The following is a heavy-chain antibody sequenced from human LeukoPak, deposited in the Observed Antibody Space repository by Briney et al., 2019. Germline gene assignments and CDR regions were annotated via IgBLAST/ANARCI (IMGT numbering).Heavy chain of an antibody. CDR2: IYPGDSNT. V-gene: IGHV5-51*01. D-gene: IGHD1-26*01. CDR3: TRDWELGY. Sequence: GESLQISCRASGSSFTNYWIGWVRQLPGKGLEWMGLIYPGDSNTRYSPSFQGQVTISADKSINTAYLQWSSLRTSDTAMYYCTRDWELGYWGQGTLVTVSS. J-gene: IGHJ4*02. CDR1: GSSFTNYW.